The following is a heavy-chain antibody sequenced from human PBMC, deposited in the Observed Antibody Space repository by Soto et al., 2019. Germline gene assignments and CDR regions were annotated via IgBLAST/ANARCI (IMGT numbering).Heavy chain of an antibody. J-gene: IGHJ4*02. Sequence: GGSLRLSCAASGFTFSDYYMSWIRQAPGKGLEWVSYISSSGSTIYYADSVKGRFTISRDNAKNSLYLQMNSLRAEDTAVYYCARGASGSHYEIYYFDDWGQGTLVTVSS. CDR1: GFTFSDYY. V-gene: IGHV3-11*01. CDR2: ISSSGSTI. CDR3: ARGASGSHYEIYYFDD. D-gene: IGHD3-10*01.